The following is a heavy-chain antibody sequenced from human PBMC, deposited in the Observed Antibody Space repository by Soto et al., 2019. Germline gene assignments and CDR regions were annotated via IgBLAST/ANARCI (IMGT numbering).Heavy chain of an antibody. J-gene: IGHJ6*02. CDR3: ARALGYCSSTSCYQGGGQVYYYYYYGMDV. D-gene: IGHD2-2*01. CDR2: IIPILGTA. Sequence: ASVKVSCKASGGTFSSYAISWVRQAPGQGLEWKGGIIPILGTANYAQKFQGRVTITADESTSTAYMELSSLRSEDTAVYYCARALGYCSSTSCYQGGGQVYYYYYYGMDVWGQGTTVTVSS. V-gene: IGHV1-69*13. CDR1: GGTFSSYA.